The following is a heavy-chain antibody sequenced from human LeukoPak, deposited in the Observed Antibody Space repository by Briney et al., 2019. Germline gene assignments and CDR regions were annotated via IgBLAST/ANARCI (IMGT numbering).Heavy chain of an antibody. CDR2: INWNGGST. Sequence: PGGSLRLSCAASGFTFSDHFMDWVRQAPGKGLEWVSGINWNGGSTGYADSVKGRFTISRDNAKNSLYLQMNSLRAEDTALYYCARGTLKAAATDFDYWGQGTLVTVSS. CDR3: ARGTLKAAATDFDY. CDR1: GFTFSDHF. J-gene: IGHJ4*02. D-gene: IGHD6-13*01. V-gene: IGHV3-20*04.